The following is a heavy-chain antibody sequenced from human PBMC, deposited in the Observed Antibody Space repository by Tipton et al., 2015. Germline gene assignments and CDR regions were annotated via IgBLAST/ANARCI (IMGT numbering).Heavy chain of an antibody. CDR2: INHSGST. Sequence: LRLSCAASGFPVRSRAMSWVRQAPGKGLEWIGEINHSGSTNYNPSLKSRVTISVDTSKNQFSLKLSSVTAADTAVHYCARHPDFITVAGMAYFDYWGQGTLVTVSS. CDR3: ARHPDFITVAGMAYFDY. V-gene: IGHV4-34*01. D-gene: IGHD6-19*01. CDR1: GFPVRSRA. J-gene: IGHJ4*02.